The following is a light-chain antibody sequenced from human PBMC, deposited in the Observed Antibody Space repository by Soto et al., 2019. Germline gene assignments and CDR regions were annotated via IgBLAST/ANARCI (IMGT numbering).Light chain of an antibody. CDR1: SSDVGAYDF. J-gene: IGLJ1*01. V-gene: IGLV2-14*03. CDR3: SSYTTSSTRV. CDR2: EVI. Sequence: QSVLTQPASVSGSPGQSITISCTGTSSDVGAYDFVSWYQQHPDKAPKLMIYEVISRPSGVSNRFSGSKSVNTATLTISGLQAEDEGDYYCSSYTTSSTRVFGTGTKLTVL.